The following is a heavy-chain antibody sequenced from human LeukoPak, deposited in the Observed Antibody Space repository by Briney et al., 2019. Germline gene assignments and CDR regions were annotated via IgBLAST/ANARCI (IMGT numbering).Heavy chain of an antibody. D-gene: IGHD3-10*01. J-gene: IGHJ4*02. CDR1: GYTFTGYY. CDR2: INPNSGGT. Sequence: ASVKVSCKASGYTFTGYYMHWVRQAPGQGLEWMGWINPNSGGTNYAQKFQGWVTMTRDTSISTAYMELSRLRSDDTAVYYCARAMIGYGSGSYSNTLILYYFDYWGQGTLVTVSS. CDR3: ARAMIGYGSGSYSNTLILYYFDY. V-gene: IGHV1-2*04.